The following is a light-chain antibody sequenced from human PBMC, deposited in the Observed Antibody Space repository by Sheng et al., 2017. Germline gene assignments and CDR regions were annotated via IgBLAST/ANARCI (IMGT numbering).Light chain of an antibody. V-gene: IGKV3-20*01. CDR1: QSISSSY. J-gene: IGKJ5*01. Sequence: ETVLTQSPATLSLSPGDGATLSCRASQSISSSYVAWYQQTPGQAPRLLIYGASSRATGIPDRFSGSGSGTDFTLTISRLEPEDFAVYYCQQYGSSPITFGQGTRLEIK. CDR2: GAS. CDR3: QQYGSSPIT.